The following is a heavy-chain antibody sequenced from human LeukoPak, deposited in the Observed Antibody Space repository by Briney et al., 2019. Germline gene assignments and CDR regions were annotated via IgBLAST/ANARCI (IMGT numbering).Heavy chain of an antibody. CDR3: AKERGISYTYEFDY. CDR1: GFTFGSYA. CDR2: ISGGGGNT. J-gene: IGHJ4*02. D-gene: IGHD3-16*01. V-gene: IGHV3-23*01. Sequence: GGSLRLSCAASGFTFGSYAMNWVRQAPGKGLEWVSTISGGGGNTYYADSVKGRFTISGDNSRNTLYLQMSSLRAEDTAIYYCAKERGISYTYEFDYWGQGALVTVSS.